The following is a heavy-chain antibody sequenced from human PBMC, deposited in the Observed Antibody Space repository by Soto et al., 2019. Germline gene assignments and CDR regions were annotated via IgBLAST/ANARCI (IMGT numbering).Heavy chain of an antibody. D-gene: IGHD3-3*01. CDR3: ARDRATTKRFLGDA. J-gene: IGHJ6*02. Sequence: LRXYCAPSGCTFIDYYRSWIRQAPGRGPEWVAYISGSSTYTNYAPSVKGRFNISRDNAKNSLYLQMNSLRADDTAVYYCARDRATTKRFLGDAWGQGTTVTSP. CDR1: GCTFIDYY. V-gene: IGHV3-11*06. CDR2: ISGSSTYT.